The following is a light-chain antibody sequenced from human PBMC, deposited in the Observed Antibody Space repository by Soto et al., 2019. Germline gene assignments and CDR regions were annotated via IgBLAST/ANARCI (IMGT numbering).Light chain of an antibody. V-gene: IGLV2-14*01. Sequence: QSALTQPASVSGSPGQSITISCTGTSSDVGGYNSVSWYQQHPGKAPKLMIYEVSDRPLGVSNRFSGSKSGNTASLTISGLQAEDEADYYCSSYTTSSTPSYVFGTGTKVT. CDR1: SSDVGGYNS. CDR2: EVS. J-gene: IGLJ1*01. CDR3: SSYTTSSTPSYV.